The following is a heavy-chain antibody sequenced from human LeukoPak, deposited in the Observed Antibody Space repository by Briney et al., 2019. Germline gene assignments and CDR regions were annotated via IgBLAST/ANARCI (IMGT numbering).Heavy chain of an antibody. Sequence: SETLSLTCTVSGGSISSGDYYWSWIRQPPGKGLEWIGYIYHSGSTYYNPSLKSRVTISVDRSKNQFSLKLSSVTAADTAVYYCARGPVVPALRVPFDPWGQGTLVTVSS. CDR1: GGSISSGDYY. CDR2: IYHSGST. CDR3: ARGPVVPALRVPFDP. D-gene: IGHD2-2*01. V-gene: IGHV4-30-2*01. J-gene: IGHJ5*02.